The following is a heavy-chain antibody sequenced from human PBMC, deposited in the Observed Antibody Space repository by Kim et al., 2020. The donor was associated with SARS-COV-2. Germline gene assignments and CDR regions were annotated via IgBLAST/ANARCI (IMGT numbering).Heavy chain of an antibody. J-gene: IGHJ4*02. D-gene: IGHD3-9*01. CDR3: ARAYSYYDILTGYRSYYFDY. CDR1: GFTFSSYS. CDR2: ISSSSSTI. V-gene: IGHV3-48*01. Sequence: GGSLRLSCAASGFTFSSYSMNWVRQAPGKGLEWVSYISSSSSTIYYADSVKGRFTISRDNAKNSLYLQMNSLRAEGTAVYYCARAYSYYDILTGYRSYYFDYWGQGTLVTVSS.